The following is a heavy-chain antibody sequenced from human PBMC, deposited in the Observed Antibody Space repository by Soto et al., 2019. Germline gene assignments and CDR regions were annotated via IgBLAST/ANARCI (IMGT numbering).Heavy chain of an antibody. V-gene: IGHV3-30*18. J-gene: IGHJ6*02. CDR3: AKDMGPINYNYNYYYYGMDV. Sequence: PGGSLRLSCAASGFTFSSYGMHWVRQAPSKGLEWVTVISYDGSNKYYADSVKGRFTISRDNSKNTLYLQMNSLRAEDTAVYYCAKDMGPINYNYNYYYYGMDVWGQGTTVTVSS. D-gene: IGHD4-4*01. CDR1: GFTFSSYG. CDR2: ISYDGSNK.